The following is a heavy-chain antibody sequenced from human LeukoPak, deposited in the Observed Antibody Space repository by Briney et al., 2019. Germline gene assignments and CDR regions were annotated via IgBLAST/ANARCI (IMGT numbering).Heavy chain of an antibody. CDR3: ARGMGATNFSDFDY. V-gene: IGHV1-18*01. CDR1: GYTFTISG. Sequence: ASVKVSCKASGYTFTISGISWVRQAPGQGLEWMGWISSYNGNTKYVQKLQGRVTMTSDTSTSTAYMELRSLRSDDTAVYYCARGMGATNFSDFDYCGQGTPVTVSS. J-gene: IGHJ4*02. CDR2: ISSYNGNT. D-gene: IGHD1-26*01.